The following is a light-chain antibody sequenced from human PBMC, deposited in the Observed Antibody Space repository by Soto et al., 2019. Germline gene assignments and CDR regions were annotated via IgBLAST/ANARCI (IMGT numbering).Light chain of an antibody. V-gene: IGKV3-15*01. Sequence: EVVLTQSPGTLSLSRGERATLSCRASERIYSAYLGWYQQKPGQAPRLLIYDTSTRATGIPARFSGSGSGTEFTLTISSLQSEDFAVYYCQQYNNWPPITFGQGTRLEIK. CDR3: QQYNNWPPIT. J-gene: IGKJ5*01. CDR2: DTS. CDR1: ERIYSAY.